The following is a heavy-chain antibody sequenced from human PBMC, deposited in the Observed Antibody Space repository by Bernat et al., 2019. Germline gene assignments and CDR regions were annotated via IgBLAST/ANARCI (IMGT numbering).Heavy chain of an antibody. J-gene: IGHJ4*02. CDR1: GFTVSSNY. V-gene: IGHV3-66*02. Sequence: EVQLVESGGGLVQPGGSLRLSCAASGFTVSSNYMSWVRQAPGKGLEWVSVIYSGGSTYYADSVKGRFTIPRDNSKNTLYLQMNSLRAEDTAVYYCEGDGYDDSSFYFDYWGQGTLVTVSS. D-gene: IGHD3-22*01. CDR2: IYSGGST. CDR3: EGDGYDDSSFYFDY.